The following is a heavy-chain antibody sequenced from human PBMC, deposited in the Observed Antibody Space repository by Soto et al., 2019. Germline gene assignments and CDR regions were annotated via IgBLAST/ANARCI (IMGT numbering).Heavy chain of an antibody. CDR1: GFTFSTYG. CDR2: IWYDGSNK. Sequence: QVQLVESGGGVVQPGRSLRLSCAASGFTFSTYGMHWVRQAPGKGLEWVAIIWYDGSNKYYTDSVKGRFTISRDNSKNTLYLQMNSRRVEDTAVYYCARGGGGSYCSGGSCFFDYWGQGTLVTVSS. J-gene: IGHJ4*02. D-gene: IGHD2-15*01. V-gene: IGHV3-33*01. CDR3: ARGGGGSYCSGGSCFFDY.